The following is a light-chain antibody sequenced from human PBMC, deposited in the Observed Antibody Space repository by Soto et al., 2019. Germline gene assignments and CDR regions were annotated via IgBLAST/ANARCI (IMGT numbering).Light chain of an antibody. CDR2: GAS. CDR3: QQLNIFPPLFT. J-gene: IGKJ3*01. Sequence: DIQLTQSPFFLSASVGDRVTITCRASQGIRSYLAWYQQRPGKDPELLIYGASTLRTGVASRFSGSGSGTEFTLTISSRQPEDVATYFCQQLNIFPPLFTFGPGTKVDIK. CDR1: QGIRSY. V-gene: IGKV1-9*01.